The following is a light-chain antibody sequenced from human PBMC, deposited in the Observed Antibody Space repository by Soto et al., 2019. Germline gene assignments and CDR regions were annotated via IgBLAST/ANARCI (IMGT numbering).Light chain of an antibody. Sequence: EIMMTQSPDTVYVSPGERATLSCRASQSVRSNLAWYQHKPGQAPRLLIYGGSTRALGIPARFSGSESGTEFTLTISSLQSEDFAVYFCQQYDDWPITFGQGTRLEN. J-gene: IGKJ5*01. CDR2: GGS. CDR3: QQYDDWPIT. CDR1: QSVRSN. V-gene: IGKV3-15*01.